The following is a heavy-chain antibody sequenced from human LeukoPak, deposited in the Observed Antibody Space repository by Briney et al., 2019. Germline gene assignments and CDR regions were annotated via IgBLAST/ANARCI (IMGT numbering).Heavy chain of an antibody. V-gene: IGHV4-59*12. J-gene: IGHJ5*02. Sequence: SETLSLTCTVSGGSINSYCWSWIRQPPGKGLEWIGNIYYSGSTNYNPSLKSRVTISVDTSKNQFSLKLSSVTAADTAVYYCARGTWFDPWGQGTLVTVSS. CDR3: ARGTWFDP. CDR2: IYYSGST. CDR1: GGSINSYC.